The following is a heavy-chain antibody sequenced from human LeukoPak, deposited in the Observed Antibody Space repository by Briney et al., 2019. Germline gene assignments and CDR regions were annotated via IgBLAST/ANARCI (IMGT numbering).Heavy chain of an antibody. CDR1: GGSISSYY. J-gene: IGHJ2*01. Sequence: PSDTLSLTCTVSGGSISSYYWSWTRQPAGKGLDWIGRIYTSGSINYNPSLQSRVPMSVDTSKTQFSLRLSSVTAADTAVYYCARNWYFDFWGRGTLVTV. CDR2: IYTSGSI. CDR3: ARNWYFDF. V-gene: IGHV4-4*07.